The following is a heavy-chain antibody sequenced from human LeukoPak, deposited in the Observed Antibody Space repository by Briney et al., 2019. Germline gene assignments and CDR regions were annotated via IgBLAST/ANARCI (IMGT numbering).Heavy chain of an antibody. Sequence: PGGSLRLSCAASGFTFSSYAMSWVRQAPGKGLEWVSGISGSGGSTFYADSVKGRFTISRDNSKNTLYLQMNSLRAEDTAVYYCARVGYYYDSSGYYGVCDYWGQGTLVTVSS. V-gene: IGHV3-23*01. J-gene: IGHJ4*02. CDR2: ISGSGGST. CDR1: GFTFSSYA. D-gene: IGHD3-22*01. CDR3: ARVGYYYDSSGYYGVCDY.